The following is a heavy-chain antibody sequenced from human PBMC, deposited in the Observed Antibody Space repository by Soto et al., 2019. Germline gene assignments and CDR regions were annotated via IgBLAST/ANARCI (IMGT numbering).Heavy chain of an antibody. CDR3: ARHVDRELSAFDI. D-gene: IGHD1-7*01. J-gene: IGHJ3*02. V-gene: IGHV4-39*01. CDR1: GGSISSSSYY. Sequence: SETLSLTCTVSGGSISSSSYYWVWIRQPPGKGLEWIGSIYYSGSTYYNPSLTSRVTISVDTSKNQFSLKLSSVTAADTAVYDCARHVDRELSAFDIWGQGTMATVSS. CDR2: IYYSGST.